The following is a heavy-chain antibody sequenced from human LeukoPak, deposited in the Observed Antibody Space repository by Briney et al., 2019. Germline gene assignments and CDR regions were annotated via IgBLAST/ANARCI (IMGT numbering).Heavy chain of an antibody. CDR2: ISSSSSYI. CDR1: GFTFSSYS. J-gene: IGHJ3*02. CDR3: ARVVHDAFDI. D-gene: IGHD3-16*02. V-gene: IGHV3-21*01. Sequence: GGSLRLSCAASGFTFSSYSMNWVRQAPGKGLEWVSSISSSSSYIYYADSVKGRFTISRDNAKNSLYLQMNSLRAEATAVYYCARVVHDAFDIWGQGTMVTVSS.